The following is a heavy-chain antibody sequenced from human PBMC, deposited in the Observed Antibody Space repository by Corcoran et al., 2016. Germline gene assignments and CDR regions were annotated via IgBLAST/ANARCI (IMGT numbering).Heavy chain of an antibody. CDR2: IIPIFGTT. CDR1: GSTFSSYA. V-gene: IGHV1-69*01. J-gene: IGHJ6*02. Sequence: QVQLVQSGAEVKKPGSSVKVSCKASGSTFSSYAINWVRQAPGQGLEWMGGIIPIFGTTNYAQKFQGRVTITADESTNTAYMERSRLRAEDAAIYDCASDRGFGVVRNGMDVWGQGTKVTVSS. D-gene: IGHD3-3*01. CDR3: ASDRGFGVVRNGMDV.